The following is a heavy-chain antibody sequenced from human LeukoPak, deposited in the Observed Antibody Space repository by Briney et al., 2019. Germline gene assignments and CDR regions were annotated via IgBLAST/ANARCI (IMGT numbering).Heavy chain of an antibody. V-gene: IGHV1-69*04. CDR2: IIPILGIA. Sequence: GSSVKVSCKASGGTFSSYAISWVRQAPGQGLEWMGRIIPILGIANYAQKFQGRVTITADKSTSTAYMELSSLRSEDTAVYYCARVVYDFWSGYYYYYGMDVWGQGTTVTVSS. CDR1: GGTFSSYA. CDR3: ARVVYDFWSGYYYYYGMDV. D-gene: IGHD3-3*01. J-gene: IGHJ6*02.